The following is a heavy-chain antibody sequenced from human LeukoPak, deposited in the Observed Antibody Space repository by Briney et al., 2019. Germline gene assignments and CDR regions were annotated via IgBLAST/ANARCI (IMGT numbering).Heavy chain of an antibody. V-gene: IGHV1-46*01. CDR2: INPSGGST. CDR1: GYTFTSYY. D-gene: IGHD1-7*01. CDR3: ARSARSELELV. Sequence: GASVKLSCKASGYTFTSYYMHWVRQAPGQGLEWMGIINPSGGSTSYAKKFQGRVTMTRDMSTSTVYMELSSLRSEDTAVYYCARSARSELELVWGQGTLVTVSS. J-gene: IGHJ4*02.